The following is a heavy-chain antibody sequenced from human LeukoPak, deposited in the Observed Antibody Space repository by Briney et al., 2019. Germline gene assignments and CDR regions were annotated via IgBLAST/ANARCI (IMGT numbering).Heavy chain of an antibody. Sequence: PRGSLRLSCAASGFTFDDYAMHWVRQFPGKGLEWVSGISWHSNSIDYADSVRGRFTISRDNAKNSLYLQMNSLRPEDTALYYCVKDMSASSGYEFDFWGQGTLVSVSS. D-gene: IGHD5-12*01. CDR1: GFTFDDYA. V-gene: IGHV3-9*01. CDR3: VKDMSASSGYEFDF. CDR2: ISWHSNSI. J-gene: IGHJ4*02.